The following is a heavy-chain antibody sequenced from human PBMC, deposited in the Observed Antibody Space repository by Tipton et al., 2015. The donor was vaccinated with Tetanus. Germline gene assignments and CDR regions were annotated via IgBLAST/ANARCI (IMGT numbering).Heavy chain of an antibody. Sequence: TLSLTCTVSGVSVRSYYWSWIRQSPDKGLEWLGDVIYDGPSYYNPSLKSRVAISVDTSKNQFSLKLSSVTAADTAVYYCARTWGVWVTSIDAFDIWGQGTKVAVSS. CDR1: GVSVRSYY. J-gene: IGHJ3*02. V-gene: IGHV4-34*12. CDR2: VIYDGPS. D-gene: IGHD3-16*01. CDR3: ARTWGVWVTSIDAFDI.